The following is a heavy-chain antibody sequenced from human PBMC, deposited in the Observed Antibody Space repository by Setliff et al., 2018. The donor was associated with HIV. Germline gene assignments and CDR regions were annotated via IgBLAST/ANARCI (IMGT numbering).Heavy chain of an antibody. Sequence: SETLSLTCTVSGGSIRTGAYYWGWIRQPAGKGLEWIGSIYYDGRTFYKPSLKSRLTISVDTSKNQFSLSLNSVTASDTAVYFCARGGAVSADFDSWGQVTPGTVSS. CDR2: IYYDGRT. D-gene: IGHD3-16*01. J-gene: IGHJ5*01. V-gene: IGHV4-39*07. CDR1: GGSIRTGAYY. CDR3: ARGGAVSADFDS.